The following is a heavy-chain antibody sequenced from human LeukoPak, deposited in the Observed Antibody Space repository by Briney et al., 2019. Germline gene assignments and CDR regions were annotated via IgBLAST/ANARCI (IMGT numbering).Heavy chain of an antibody. Sequence: GESLRISCKGSGYSFTSYWIGWVRQVPGKGLEWMGIIHPGDSDTRYSPSFQGQVTISADKSISTAYLQWSSLKASDTAMYYCARLAVGMTTVTTNYYYGMDVWGQGTTVTVSS. V-gene: IGHV5-51*01. D-gene: IGHD4-17*01. CDR1: GYSFTSYW. CDR3: ARLAVGMTTVTTNYYYGMDV. J-gene: IGHJ6*02. CDR2: IHPGDSDT.